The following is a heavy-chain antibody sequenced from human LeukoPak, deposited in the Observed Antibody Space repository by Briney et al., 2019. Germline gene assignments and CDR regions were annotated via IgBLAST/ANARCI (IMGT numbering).Heavy chain of an antibody. Sequence: ASVKVSCKASGYTFTGYYMHWVRQAPGQGLEGMGWINPSSGGTNYAQKFQGRVTLTRDTSISTAYMELSRLRSDDTAVYYCARDWYYGDGYFDYWGQGTLVTVSS. V-gene: IGHV1-2*02. CDR2: INPSSGGT. CDR3: ARDWYYGDGYFDY. D-gene: IGHD4-17*01. CDR1: GYTFTGYY. J-gene: IGHJ4*02.